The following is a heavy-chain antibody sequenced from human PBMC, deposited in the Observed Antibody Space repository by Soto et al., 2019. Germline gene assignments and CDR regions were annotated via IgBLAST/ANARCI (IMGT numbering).Heavy chain of an antibody. D-gene: IGHD1-1*01. V-gene: IGHV4-59*01. CDR3: ARPNEGAFDI. CDR2: IYYSGST. J-gene: IGHJ3*02. Sequence: PSETLSLTCTVSGGSISSYYWSWIRQPPGKGLEWIGYIYYSGSTNYNPSLKSRVTISVDTSKNQFSLKLSSVTAADTAVYYCARPNEGAFDIWGQGTMVTVSS. CDR1: GGSISSYY.